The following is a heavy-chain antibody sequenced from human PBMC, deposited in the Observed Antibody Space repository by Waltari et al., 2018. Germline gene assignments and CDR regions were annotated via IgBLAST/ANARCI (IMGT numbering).Heavy chain of an antibody. V-gene: IGHV4-4*02. Sequence: QLQLQQSGPGLVKPSESLSLTCVVSADSMSNTDCWSWVRQPPGKGLDWIGQIRGDGRTNYMPSLESRVTISMDTSNRQFSLKVSSATAADTAVYYCARDRGRGLYLDSWGQGTLVTVSP. D-gene: IGHD2-15*01. CDR1: ADSMSNTDC. CDR2: IRGDGRT. J-gene: IGHJ4*02. CDR3: ARDRGRGLYLDS.